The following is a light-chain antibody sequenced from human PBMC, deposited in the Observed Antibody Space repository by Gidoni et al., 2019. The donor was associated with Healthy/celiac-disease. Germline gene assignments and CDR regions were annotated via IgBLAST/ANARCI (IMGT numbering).Light chain of an antibody. CDR1: SSDVGGYTY. CDR2: EVS. Sequence: SALTHPAPVPGSPGPSPNIPCTGTSSDVGGYTYVSWYQQHPGKAPKLMIYEVSNRPAGVANRVAGSKSGNTASLTISGLQAEDEADYYCSSYTSISTLGVFGGGTKLTVL. CDR3: SSYTSISTLGV. J-gene: IGLJ2*01. V-gene: IGLV2-14*01.